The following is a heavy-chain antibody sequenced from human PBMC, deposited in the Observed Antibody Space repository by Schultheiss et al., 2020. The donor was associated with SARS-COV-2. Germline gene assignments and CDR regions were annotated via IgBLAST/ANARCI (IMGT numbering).Heavy chain of an antibody. V-gene: IGHV3-21*05. CDR1: GFTFSSYS. CDR3: ARRGGHIAAAVDY. CDR2: ISSSSSYI. Sequence: GGSLRLSCAASGFTFSSYSMNWVRQAPGKGLEWVSYISSSSSYIYYADSVKGRFTISRDNAKNSLYLQMNSLRAEDTAVYYCARRGGHIAAAVDYWGQGTLVTVSS. D-gene: IGHD6-13*01. J-gene: IGHJ4*02.